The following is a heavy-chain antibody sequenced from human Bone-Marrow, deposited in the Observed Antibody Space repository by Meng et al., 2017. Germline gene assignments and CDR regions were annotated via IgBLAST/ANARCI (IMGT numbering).Heavy chain of an antibody. Sequence: GESLKISCAASGFTFSSYRMHWVRQAPGKGLEWVAVIWYDGSNKYYADSVKGRFTISRDNSKNTLYLQMNSLRAEDTAVYYCARSISYYDYVWGSADHYYGMDVWGQGTTVTVSS. CDR1: GFTFSSYR. J-gene: IGHJ6*02. D-gene: IGHD3-16*01. V-gene: IGHV3-33*01. CDR3: ARSISYYDYVWGSADHYYGMDV. CDR2: IWYDGSNK.